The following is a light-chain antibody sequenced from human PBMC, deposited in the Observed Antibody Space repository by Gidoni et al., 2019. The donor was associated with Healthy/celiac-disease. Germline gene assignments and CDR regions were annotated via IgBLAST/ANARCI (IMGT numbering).Light chain of an antibody. V-gene: IGLV2-14*01. CDR3: SSYTSSSTLV. CDR1: SSDGGGYNY. J-gene: IGLJ1*01. Sequence: QSALTQPASVSGSPGQSITISCTGTSSDGGGYNYVSWYQQHPGKAPKLMIYEVSNRPSGVSNRFSGSKSGNTASLTISGLQAEDEADYYCSSYTSSSTLVFGTGTKVTDL. CDR2: EVS.